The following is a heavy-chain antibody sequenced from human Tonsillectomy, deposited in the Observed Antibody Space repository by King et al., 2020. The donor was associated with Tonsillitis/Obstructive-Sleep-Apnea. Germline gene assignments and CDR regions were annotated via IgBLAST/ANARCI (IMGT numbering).Heavy chain of an antibody. CDR1: GGSIRSYY. J-gene: IGHJ4*02. CDR2: IYYSGST. V-gene: IGHV4-59*08. CDR3: ASHFSPTVGDLDY. Sequence: QLQESGPGLVKPSETLSLTCTVSGGSIRSYYWSWIRQPPGKGLEWIGYIYYSGSTNYNPSLKSRGTISVATSKNQFSLKLSSVTAADTAVYSCASHFSPTVGDLDYWGQGTLVTVSS. D-gene: IGHD3-16*01.